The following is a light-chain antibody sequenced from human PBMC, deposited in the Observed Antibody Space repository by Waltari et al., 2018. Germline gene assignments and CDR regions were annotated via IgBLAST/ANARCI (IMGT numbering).Light chain of an antibody. CDR3: QKYVNLPAT. CDR2: DAS. V-gene: IGKV3-20*01. CDR1: QSVGKY. Sequence: EIVLTQSPGTLSLSPGERATLSCRASQSVGKYLAWYQQKPGQAPRLLFYDASTRATGIPDRFSGSGSGTDFSLTISRLEPEDFAVYYCQKYVNLPATFGQGTKVEI. J-gene: IGKJ1*01.